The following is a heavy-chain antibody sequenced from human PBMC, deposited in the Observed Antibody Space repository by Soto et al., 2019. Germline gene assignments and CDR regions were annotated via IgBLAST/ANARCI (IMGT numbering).Heavy chain of an antibody. CDR1: GYTFTGHY. CDR3: ARDGSTYLDD. Sequence: QVQLVQSGPEVKKPGASVKLSCKASGYTFTGHYMCWVRQAPGQGLEWMGIINPSGGSTNYAQKFQGRVSMTRDTSTSTVYIELTSLRSDDTAVYFCARDGSTYLDDWGQGTLVTVSS. CDR2: INPSGGST. J-gene: IGHJ4*02. V-gene: IGHV1-46*01.